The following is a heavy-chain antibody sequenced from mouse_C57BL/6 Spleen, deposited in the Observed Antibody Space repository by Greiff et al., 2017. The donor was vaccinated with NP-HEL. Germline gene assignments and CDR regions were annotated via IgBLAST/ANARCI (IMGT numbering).Heavy chain of an antibody. D-gene: IGHD2-4*01. J-gene: IGHJ4*01. CDR2: IDPNSGGT. V-gene: IGHV1-72*01. Sequence: VQLQQPGAELVKPGASVKLSCKASGYTFTSYWMHWVKQRPGRGLEWIGRIDPNSGGTKYNEKFKSKATLTVDKPSSTAYMQLSILTSEDSAVYYGARDHYDYDRDAMDYWGQGTSVTVSS. CDR3: ARDHYDYDRDAMDY. CDR1: GYTFTSYW.